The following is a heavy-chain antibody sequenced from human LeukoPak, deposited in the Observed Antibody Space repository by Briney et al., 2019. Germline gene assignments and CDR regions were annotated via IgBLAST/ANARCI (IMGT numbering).Heavy chain of an antibody. CDR3: AKDRDLSDSSTYSVH. J-gene: IGHJ4*02. V-gene: IGHV3-30*18. CDR2: ISSDGRAK. Sequence: PEMSLRLSCAASGFTFSSFGMNWVRQAPGKGLEWVAVISSDGRAKYYADSVKGRFTISRDNSKKTVYLQMNSLGEDDTAVYYCAKDRDLSDSSTYSVHWGQGTLVTVSS. D-gene: IGHD3-22*01. CDR1: GFTFSSFG.